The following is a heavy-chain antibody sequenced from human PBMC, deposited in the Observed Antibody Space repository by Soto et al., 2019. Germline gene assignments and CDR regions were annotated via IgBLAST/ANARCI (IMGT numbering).Heavy chain of an antibody. Sequence: GASVEVSCKASGCTFSGYYMRWVRQAPGEGLEWMGGIIPNVGGTNYAQKFQGSVTMTTDKSTSTAYMELSRLRPDDTAVYYCARHLEVRGDYLHYYGLDGWGQGSTLTV. CDR2: IIPNVGGT. J-gene: IGHJ6*02. CDR3: ARHLEVRGDYLHYYGLDG. D-gene: IGHD3-10*01. CDR1: GCTFSGYY. V-gene: IGHV1-2*02.